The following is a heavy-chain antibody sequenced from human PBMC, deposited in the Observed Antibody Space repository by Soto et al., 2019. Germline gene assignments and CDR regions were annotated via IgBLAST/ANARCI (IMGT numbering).Heavy chain of an antibody. Sequence: QVQLVESGGGVVQPGRSLRLSCAASGFTFSSYGMHWVRQAPGKGLEWVAVISSDGSNKYYADSVKGRFTISRDNSKNTLYLQMNSLRAEDTAVYYCAKGRNYDRDYYYYMDVWGKGTTVTVSS. V-gene: IGHV3-30*18. CDR3: AKGRNYDRDYYYYMDV. CDR1: GFTFSSYG. D-gene: IGHD1-7*01. CDR2: ISSDGSNK. J-gene: IGHJ6*03.